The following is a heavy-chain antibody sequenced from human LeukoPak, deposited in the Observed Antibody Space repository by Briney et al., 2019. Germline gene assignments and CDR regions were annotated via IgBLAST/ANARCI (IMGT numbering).Heavy chain of an antibody. V-gene: IGHV3-7*01. D-gene: IGHD6-19*01. CDR3: ARKGSGWYRHAFDI. CDR2: IKQDGSEK. J-gene: IGHJ3*02. Sequence: GGSLRLSCAASGFTFSSYWMSWVRQATGKGMEWVANIKQDGSEKYYVDSVKGRFTISRDNAKNSLYLQMNSLRAEDTAVYYCARKGSGWYRHAFDIWGQGTMVTVSS. CDR1: GFTFSSYW.